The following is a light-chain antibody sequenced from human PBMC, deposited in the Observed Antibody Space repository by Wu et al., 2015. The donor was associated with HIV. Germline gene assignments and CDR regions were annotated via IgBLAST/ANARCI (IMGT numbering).Light chain of an antibody. CDR3: QHYSSSQWT. J-gene: IGKJ1*01. CDR2: GAS. V-gene: IGKV3-20*01. CDR1: QSVSSSF. Sequence: EIVLTQSPGTLSLSPGERISLTCRASQSVSSSFLAWYQQTPGQAPRLLIYGASRRATGIPDRFSGSGSGTDFTLTISRLEPEDFAVYYCQHYSSSQWTFGQGTKVEIK.